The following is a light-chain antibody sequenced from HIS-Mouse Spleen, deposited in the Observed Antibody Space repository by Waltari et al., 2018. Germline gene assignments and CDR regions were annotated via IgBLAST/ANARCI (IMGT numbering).Light chain of an antibody. CDR1: QGISSY. CDR3: QQLNSYPPT. V-gene: IGKV1-9*01. Sequence: DIQLTKSPSFLSASVGDRVTITCRASQGISSYLAWYPQKPVKAPKLLIYAASTLQSGVPSRFSGSGSGTEFTLTISSLQPEDFATYYCQQLNSYPPTFGQGTKVEIK. CDR2: AAS. J-gene: IGKJ1*01.